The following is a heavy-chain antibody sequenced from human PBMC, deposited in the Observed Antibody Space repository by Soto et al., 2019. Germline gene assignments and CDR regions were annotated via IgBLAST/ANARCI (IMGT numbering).Heavy chain of an antibody. CDR3: AKDLGITIFGVVNYYYGMDV. CDR1: GFTFSSYG. D-gene: IGHD3-3*01. V-gene: IGHV3-30*18. Sequence: GGSLRRSCADSGFTFSSYGMHWVRQAPGKGLEWVAVISYDGSNKYYADSVKGRFTISRDNSKNTLYLQMNSLRAEDTAVYYCAKDLGITIFGVVNYYYGMDVWGQGTTVTVSS. CDR2: ISYDGSNK. J-gene: IGHJ6*02.